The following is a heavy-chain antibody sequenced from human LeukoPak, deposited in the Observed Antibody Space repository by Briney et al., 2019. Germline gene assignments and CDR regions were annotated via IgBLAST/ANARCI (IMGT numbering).Heavy chain of an antibody. J-gene: IGHJ6*02. CDR1: GFTFTNSA. CDR3: AGVEYGWDV. Sequence: GTSVKVSCKASGFTFTNSAMQAVRHARGQLLEWIGWIVVGSGNTNYAQKFQERVTITRDMSTSTAYMELSSLRSEDTAVYYCAGVEYGWDVWGQGTTVTVSS. CDR2: IVVGSGNT. D-gene: IGHD3-3*01. V-gene: IGHV1-58*02.